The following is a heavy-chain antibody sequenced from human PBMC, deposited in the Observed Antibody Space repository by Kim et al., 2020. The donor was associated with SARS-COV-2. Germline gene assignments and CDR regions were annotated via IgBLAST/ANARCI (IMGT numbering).Heavy chain of an antibody. J-gene: IGHJ3*02. Sequence: STNYNPSLKSRVTISVDASKNQFSLKLSSVTAADTAVYYCARDEDAFDIWGQGTMVTVSS. CDR2: ST. V-gene: IGHV4-59*01. CDR3: ARDEDAFDI.